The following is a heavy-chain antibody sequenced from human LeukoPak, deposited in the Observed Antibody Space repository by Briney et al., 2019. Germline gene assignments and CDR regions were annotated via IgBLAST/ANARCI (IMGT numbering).Heavy chain of an antibody. V-gene: IGHV3-23*01. D-gene: IGHD2-15*01. CDR3: AKVQPPVVAAPSHYYFDY. J-gene: IGHJ4*02. CDR2: ISGSGGST. Sequence: GGSLRLSCAASGFTFSSYAMSWVRQAPGKGLERVSAISGSGGSTYYADSVKGRFTISRDNSKNTLYLQMNSLRAEDTAVYYCAKVQPPVVAAPSHYYFDYWGQGTLVTVSS. CDR1: GFTFSSYA.